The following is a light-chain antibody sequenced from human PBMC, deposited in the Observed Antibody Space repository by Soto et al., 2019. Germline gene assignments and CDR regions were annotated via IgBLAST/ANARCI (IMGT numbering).Light chain of an antibody. CDR3: CSYACSSTTSVI. CDR2: DVS. CDR1: SSDVGGYNY. Sequence: QSALTQPRSVSGSPGQSVTISCTGTSSDVGGYNYVSWYQQHPGKAPKLMIYDVSKRPSGVADRFSGSKSGNTASLTISGLQAEDEDEADYCSYACSSTTSVIFGGGTQLTVL. V-gene: IGLV2-11*01. J-gene: IGLJ2*01.